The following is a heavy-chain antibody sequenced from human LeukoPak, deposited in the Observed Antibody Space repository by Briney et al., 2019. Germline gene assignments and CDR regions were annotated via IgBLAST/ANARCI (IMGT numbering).Heavy chain of an antibody. Sequence: ASETPSLTCTVSGGSISSYYWSWIRQPAGKGLEWIGRIYTSGSTNYNPSLKSRVTMSVDTSKNQFSLKLSSVTAADTAVYYCARRGATIDAFDIWGQGTMVTVSS. CDR3: ARRGATIDAFDI. J-gene: IGHJ3*02. CDR1: GGSISSYY. D-gene: IGHD1-26*01. CDR2: IYTSGST. V-gene: IGHV4-4*07.